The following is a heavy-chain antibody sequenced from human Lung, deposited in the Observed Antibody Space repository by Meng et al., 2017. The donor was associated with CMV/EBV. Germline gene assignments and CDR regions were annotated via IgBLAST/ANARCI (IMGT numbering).Heavy chain of an antibody. CDR1: GFTFSSYW. CDR3: ARESVGWGYYGDYERYFDY. V-gene: IGHV3-74*01. Sequence: GEXXKISCAASGFTFSSYWMHWVRQAPGKGLVWVSRINSDGSSTSYADSVKGRFTISRDNAKNTLYLQMNSLRAEDTAVYYCARESVGWGYYGDYERYFDYWXQGTLVTVSS. J-gene: IGHJ4*02. CDR2: INSDGSST. D-gene: IGHD4-17*01.